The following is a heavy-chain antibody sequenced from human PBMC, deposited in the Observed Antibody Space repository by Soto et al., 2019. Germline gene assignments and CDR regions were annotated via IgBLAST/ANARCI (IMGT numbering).Heavy chain of an antibody. J-gene: IGHJ4*02. Sequence: EVQLVESGGGLVHPGGSLRLSCAASGFTFSNFAVNWARQAPGKGLEWLAFISSTGSAEYYADAVKGRFTVSRDNVKNLAFLQMNSLRDEDTAVYFCARDSPCGGSSSCLFDRWGQGTLVTVSS. CDR2: ISSTGSAE. V-gene: IGHV3-48*02. D-gene: IGHD2-2*01. CDR1: GFTFSNFA. CDR3: ARDSPCGGSSSCLFDR.